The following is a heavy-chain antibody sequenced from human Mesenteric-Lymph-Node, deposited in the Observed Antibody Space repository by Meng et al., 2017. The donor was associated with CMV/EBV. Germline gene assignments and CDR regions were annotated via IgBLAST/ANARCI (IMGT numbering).Heavy chain of an antibody. J-gene: IGHJ5*02. Sequence: GGSLRLSCAASGFTFSSYSMNWVRQAPGKGLEWVSSISSSSSYIYYADSVKGRFTISRDNAKNSLYLQMNNLRAEDTAVYYCAREVGGNWFDPWGQGTLVTVSS. CDR3: AREVGGNWFDP. CDR1: GFTFSSYS. V-gene: IGHV3-21*01. D-gene: IGHD3-10*01. CDR2: ISSSSSYI.